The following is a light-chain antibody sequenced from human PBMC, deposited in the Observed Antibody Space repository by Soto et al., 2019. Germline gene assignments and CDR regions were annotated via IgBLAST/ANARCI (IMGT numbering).Light chain of an antibody. V-gene: IGLV2-14*01. J-gene: IGLJ1*01. CDR1: SSDVGGHNY. CDR2: DVS. Sequence: QSVPTQPASVSGSPGQSITISCTGTSSDVGGHNYVSWYQFHPGKAPKLMIYDVSNRPSGVSNRFSGSKSGNTASLTISGLQAEDEADYYCSSYTSSNTLLYVFGTGTKVTVL. CDR3: SSYTSSNTLLYV.